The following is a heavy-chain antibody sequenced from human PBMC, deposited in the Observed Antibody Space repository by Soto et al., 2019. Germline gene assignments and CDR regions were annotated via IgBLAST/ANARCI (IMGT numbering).Heavy chain of an antibody. CDR3: ARTFAQSPYYYYYYMDV. J-gene: IGHJ6*03. Sequence: WVSKHPGKGLEWVANIKQDGSEKYYVDSVKGRFTISRDNAKNSLYLQMNSLRAEDTAVYYCARTFAQSPYYYYYYMDVWGKGTTVTVSS. D-gene: IGHD3-10*01. CDR2: IKQDGSEK. V-gene: IGHV3-7*01.